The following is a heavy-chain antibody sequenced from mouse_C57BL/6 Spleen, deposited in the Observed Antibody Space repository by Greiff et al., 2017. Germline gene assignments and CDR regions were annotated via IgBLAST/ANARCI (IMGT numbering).Heavy chain of an antibody. V-gene: IGHV2-6*01. CDR1: GFSLTSYG. CDR2: IWGVGST. Sequence: QVQLQQSGPGLVAPSQSLSITCTVSGFSLTSYGVDWVRQSPGKGLEWLGVIWGVGSTNYNSALKSRLSISKDNSKSQVFLKMNSLQTDDTAMYYCASEGSSYRFAYWGQGTLVTVSA. D-gene: IGHD1-1*01. J-gene: IGHJ3*01. CDR3: ASEGSSYRFAY.